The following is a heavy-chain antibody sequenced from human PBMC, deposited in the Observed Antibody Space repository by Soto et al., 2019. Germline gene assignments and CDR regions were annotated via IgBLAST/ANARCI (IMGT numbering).Heavy chain of an antibody. J-gene: IGHJ6*04. Sequence: QVQLVQSGDEVKKPGASVKVSCKASGYIFVNYGIAWVRQAPGQGLEWMGWISPYTGNTHSATKVQGRLTMTTDTATSTAYMALGSLTSEDTAVYYCVMVDNYVTPTPQDVWGKGTTVTASS. CDR2: ISPYTGNT. CDR3: VMVDNYVTPTPQDV. D-gene: IGHD3-16*01. V-gene: IGHV1-18*01. CDR1: GYIFVNYG.